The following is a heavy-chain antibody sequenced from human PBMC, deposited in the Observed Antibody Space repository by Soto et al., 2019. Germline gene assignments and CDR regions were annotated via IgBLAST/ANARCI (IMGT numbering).Heavy chain of an antibody. CDR2: ISGSGGST. J-gene: IGHJ4*02. D-gene: IGHD2-15*01. CDR3: AKDRIVVVVATFDY. Sequence: EVQLLESGGGLVQPGGSLRLSCAASGFTFSSYAMSWVRQAPGKGLEWVSAISGSGGSTYYADSVKGRFTISRDNCKNTLYLQMNSLRAEDTAIYYCAKDRIVVVVATFDYWGQGTLVTVSS. V-gene: IGHV3-23*01. CDR1: GFTFSSYA.